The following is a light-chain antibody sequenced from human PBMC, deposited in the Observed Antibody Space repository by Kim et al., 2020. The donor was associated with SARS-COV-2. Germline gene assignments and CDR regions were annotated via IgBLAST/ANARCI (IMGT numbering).Light chain of an antibody. V-gene: IGLV1-44*01. Sequence: SELTQPPSASGTPGQRVTVSCSGSRSNIGSNPVNWFQQVPGTAPKLLIYNDDQRPSGVPDRVSGSKSGTSASLAIGGLQSEDEAHYYCAAWDYTLQSWVF. J-gene: IGLJ3*02. CDR3: AAWDYTLQSWV. CDR2: NDD. CDR1: RSNIGSNP.